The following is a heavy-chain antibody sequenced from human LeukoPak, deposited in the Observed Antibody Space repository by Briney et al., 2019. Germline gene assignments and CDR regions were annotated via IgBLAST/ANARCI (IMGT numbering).Heavy chain of an antibody. CDR3: ARGLGGWYAGRDY. J-gene: IGHJ4*02. Sequence: NPGGSLRLSCAASGFTFSSYSMNWVRQAPGKGLEWVSSITTSSSYIYYADSVKGRFTVSRDNAKNSLYLQMNSLRGEDTAVYYCARGLGGWYAGRDYWGQGTLVTVSS. V-gene: IGHV3-21*01. CDR2: ITTSSSYI. CDR1: GFTFSSYS. D-gene: IGHD6-19*01.